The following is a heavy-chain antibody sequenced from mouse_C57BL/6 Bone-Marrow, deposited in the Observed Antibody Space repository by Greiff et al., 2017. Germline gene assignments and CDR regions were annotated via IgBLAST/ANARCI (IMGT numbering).Heavy chain of an antibody. CDR1: GYTFTSYW. CDR3: ARLGDGYWYFDV. V-gene: IGHV1-22*01. J-gene: IGHJ1*03. CDR2: INPNNGGT. D-gene: IGHD2-3*01. Sequence: VQLQQPGTELVKPGASVKLSCKASGYTFTSYWMHWVKQSHGKSLEWIGYINPNNGGTSYNQKFKGKATLTVNKSSSTAYMELRSLTSEDSAVYYCARLGDGYWYFDVWGTGTTVTVSS.